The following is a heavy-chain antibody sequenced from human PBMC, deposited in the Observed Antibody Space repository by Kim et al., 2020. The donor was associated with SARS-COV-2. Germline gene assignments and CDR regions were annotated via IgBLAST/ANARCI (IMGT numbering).Heavy chain of an antibody. D-gene: IGHD3-22*01. Sequence: GKSLRLSCEASGFTFGTYGMHWVRQFPGKGPEWVALISYDGNKKYYADSAKCRFTISRDNSKNTMYLQMNSLTTEDTAVYFCARRMIGVLDSWGQGTLV. CDR3: ARRMIGVLDS. CDR1: GFTFGTYG. V-gene: IGHV3-30*03. CDR2: ISYDGNKK. J-gene: IGHJ4*02.